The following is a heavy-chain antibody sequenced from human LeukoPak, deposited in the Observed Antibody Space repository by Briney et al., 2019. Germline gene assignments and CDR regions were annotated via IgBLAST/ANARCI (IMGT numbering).Heavy chain of an antibody. V-gene: IGHV3-7*01. J-gene: IGHJ4*02. CDR2: LKQDGSEK. CDR1: GFSFNNYW. Sequence: QSGGSLRLSCAASGFSFNNYWMSWIRQAPGKGLEWVASLKQDGSEKYYVDSVKGRFTISRGNAKNSVYLQMNSLRAEDTAICYCARSRGYFDSWGQGTLVTVSS. D-gene: IGHD3-10*01. CDR3: ARSRGYFDS.